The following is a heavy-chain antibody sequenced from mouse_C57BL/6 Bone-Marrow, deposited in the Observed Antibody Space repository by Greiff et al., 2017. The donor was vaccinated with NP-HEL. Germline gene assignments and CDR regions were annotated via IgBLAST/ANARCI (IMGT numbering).Heavy chain of an antibody. Sequence: EVHLVESGGGLVQPGGSLSLSCAASGFTFTDYYMSWVRQPPGKALEWLGFIRNKANGYTTEYSASVKGRFTISSVNSQSILYLQMNALRAEDSATYYCARPSTTVVADFAYWGQGTLVTVSA. CDR1: GFTFTDYY. J-gene: IGHJ3*01. V-gene: IGHV7-3*01. CDR3: ARPSTTVVADFAY. CDR2: IRNKANGYTT. D-gene: IGHD1-1*01.